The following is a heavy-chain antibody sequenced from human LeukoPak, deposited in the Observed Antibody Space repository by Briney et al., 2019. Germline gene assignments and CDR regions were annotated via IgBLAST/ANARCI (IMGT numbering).Heavy chain of an antibody. CDR2: ISGSGGST. Sequence: GGSLRLSCAASGFTFSSYAMSWVRQAPGKGLEWVSAISGSGGSTYYADSVKGRFTISRDNSKNTLYLRMNSLRAEDTAVYYCAKDMGLLWFGELLSQYYFDYWGQGTLVTVSS. CDR1: GFTFSSYA. J-gene: IGHJ4*02. CDR3: AKDMGLLWFGELLSQYYFDY. D-gene: IGHD3-10*01. V-gene: IGHV3-23*01.